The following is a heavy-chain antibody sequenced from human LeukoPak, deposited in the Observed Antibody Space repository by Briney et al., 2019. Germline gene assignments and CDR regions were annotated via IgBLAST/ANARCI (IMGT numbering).Heavy chain of an antibody. V-gene: IGHV1-69*01. CDR3: ARDRGVVVPAAPTDYYYMDV. J-gene: IGHJ6*03. Sequence: SVKVSCKASGGTFSSYAISWVRQAPGQGLEWMGGIIPIFGTANYAQKFQGRVTITADESTSTAYMELSSLRPEDTAVYYCARDRGVVVPAAPTDYYYMDVWGKGTTVTVSS. D-gene: IGHD2-2*01. CDR1: GGTFSSYA. CDR2: IIPIFGTA.